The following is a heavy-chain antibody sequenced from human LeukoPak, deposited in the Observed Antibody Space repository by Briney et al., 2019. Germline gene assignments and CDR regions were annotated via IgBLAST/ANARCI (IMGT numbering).Heavy chain of an antibody. D-gene: IGHD3-16*02. V-gene: IGHV3-15*01. CDR2: IKSKTDGGTT. J-gene: IGHJ4*02. CDR3: TTYRHWPVEY. Sequence: PGGSLRLSCAASGFTFSSYSMNWVRQAPGKGLEWLGRIKSKTDGGTTDYAAPVQGRFTISRDDSTNTLYLQMNSLKTEDTAVYYCTTYRHWPVEYWGQGTLVTVSS. CDR1: GFTFSSYS.